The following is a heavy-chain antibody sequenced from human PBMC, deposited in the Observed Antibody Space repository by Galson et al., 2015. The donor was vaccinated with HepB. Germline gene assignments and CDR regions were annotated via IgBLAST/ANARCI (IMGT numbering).Heavy chain of an antibody. CDR2: IYWNDDK. D-gene: IGHD6-19*01. V-gene: IGHV2-5*01. CDR1: GFSLSTSGVG. J-gene: IGHJ4*02. CDR3: AHRQYSSGWYEGLSLFDY. Sequence: PALVKPTQTLTLTCTFSGFSLSTSGVGVGWIRQPPGKALEWLALIYWNDDKRYSPSLKSRLTITKDTSKNQVVLTMTNMDPVDTATYYCAHRQYSSGWYEGLSLFDYWGQGTLVTVSS.